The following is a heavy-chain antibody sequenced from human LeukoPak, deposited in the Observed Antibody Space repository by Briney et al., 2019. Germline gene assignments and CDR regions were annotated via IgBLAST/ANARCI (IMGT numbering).Heavy chain of an antibody. Sequence: ASVKVSCKASGYTFTSYGISGVRQAPGQGLEWMGWISAYNGNTNYAQKLQGRVTMTTDTSTSTAYMELRSLRSDDTAVYYCARVGGVDFWSAAPDYWGQGTLVTVSS. CDR1: GYTFTSYG. CDR2: ISAYNGNT. D-gene: IGHD3-3*01. J-gene: IGHJ4*02. V-gene: IGHV1-18*01. CDR3: ARVGGVDFWSAAPDY.